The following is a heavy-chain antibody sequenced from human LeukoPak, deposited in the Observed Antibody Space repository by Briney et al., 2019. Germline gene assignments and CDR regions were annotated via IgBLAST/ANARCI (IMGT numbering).Heavy chain of an antibody. J-gene: IGHJ4*02. Sequence: PGGSLRLSCAASGFTLSGYEMNWVRQAPGKGLEWVSYISGSGRVIYYAESVKGRFTVSRDNAKNSLYLQMNSLRAEDTAVYYCARGAGVEMATIDYWGQGTLVTVSS. CDR3: ARGAGVEMATIDY. D-gene: IGHD5-24*01. CDR2: ISGSGRVI. CDR1: GFTLSGYE. V-gene: IGHV3-48*03.